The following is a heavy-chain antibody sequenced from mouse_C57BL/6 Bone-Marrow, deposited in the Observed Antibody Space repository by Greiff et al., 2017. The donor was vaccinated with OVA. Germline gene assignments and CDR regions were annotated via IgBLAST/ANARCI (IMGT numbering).Heavy chain of an antibody. J-gene: IGHJ1*03. V-gene: IGHV5-4*03. Sequence: DVMLVESGGGLVKPGGSLKLSCAASGFTFSSYAMSWVRQTPEKRLEWVATISDGGSYTYYPDNVKGRFTISRDNAKNNLYLQMSHLKSEDTAMYYCAITTVVARYFDVWGTGTTVTVSS. CDR1: GFTFSSYA. CDR2: ISDGGSYT. D-gene: IGHD1-1*01. CDR3: AITTVVARYFDV.